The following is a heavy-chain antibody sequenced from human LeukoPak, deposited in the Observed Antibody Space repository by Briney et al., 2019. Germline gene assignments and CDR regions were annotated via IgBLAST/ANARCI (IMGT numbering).Heavy chain of an antibody. J-gene: IGHJ4*02. Sequence: GESLKISCKASGYSFPTYWIGWVRQMPGQGLEWMGVIYPADSDTRYSPSFQGQVTFSADKSISTAYLQWESLKASDTAIYYCARHYIYGLEDWGQGTLVTVSS. CDR1: GYSFPTYW. CDR3: ARHYIYGLED. CDR2: IYPADSDT. V-gene: IGHV5-51*01. D-gene: IGHD5-18*01.